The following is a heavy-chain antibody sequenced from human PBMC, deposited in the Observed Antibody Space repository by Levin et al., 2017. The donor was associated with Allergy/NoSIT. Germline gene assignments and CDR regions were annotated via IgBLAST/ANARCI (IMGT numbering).Heavy chain of an antibody. Sequence: ASVKVSCKASGYTFTSYYMHWVRQAPGQGLEWMGIINPSGGSTSYAQKFQGRVTMTRDTSTSTVYMELSSLRSEDTAVYYCATLGTEYVLRFLEWPYYYDYMDVWGKGTTVTVSS. V-gene: IGHV1-46*01. CDR1: GYTFTSYY. D-gene: IGHD3-3*01. J-gene: IGHJ6*03. CDR2: INPSGGST. CDR3: ATLGTEYVLRFLEWPYYYDYMDV.